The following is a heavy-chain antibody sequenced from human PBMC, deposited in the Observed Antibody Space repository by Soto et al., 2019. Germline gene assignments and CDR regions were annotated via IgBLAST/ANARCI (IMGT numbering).Heavy chain of an antibody. Sequence: PSETLSLTCTVSGGSISSYYWSWLRQPPGKGLEGIGYIYYSGSTNYNPSLKSRVTISVDTSKNQFSLKLSSVTAADTAVYYCARTLSEYYYYYYGMDVWGQGTTVTVSS. V-gene: IGHV4-59*01. CDR2: IYYSGST. J-gene: IGHJ6*02. D-gene: IGHD3-16*01. CDR1: GGSISSYY. CDR3: ARTLSEYYYYYYGMDV.